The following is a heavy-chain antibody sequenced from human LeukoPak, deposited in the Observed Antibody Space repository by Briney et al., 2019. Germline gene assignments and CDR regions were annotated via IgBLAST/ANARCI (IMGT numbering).Heavy chain of an antibody. CDR2: INPNSGGT. V-gene: IGHV1-2*02. CDR3: ARPPREYRQPLSFDYYYYMDV. Sequence: GASVKVSCKASGYTFTGYYMHWVRQAPGQGLEWMGWINPNSGGTNYAQKFQGRVTMTRDTSNSTAYMELSRLRSDDTAVYYCARPPREYRQPLSFDYYYYMDVWGKGTTVTVSS. D-gene: IGHD2/OR15-2a*01. J-gene: IGHJ6*03. CDR1: GYTFTGYY.